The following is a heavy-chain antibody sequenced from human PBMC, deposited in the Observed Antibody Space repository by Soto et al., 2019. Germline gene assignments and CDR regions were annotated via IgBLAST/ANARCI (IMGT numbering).Heavy chain of an antibody. J-gene: IGHJ6*02. Sequence: PSETLALTCTVSGGSITSSYWSWIRRPPGKGLEWIAYIYDTGISGYTPSTSYNPSLNSRVTMSVDTSKSQFSLKLTSVTAADTAVYYCARGEDAFVYYGLDVWGQGITVT. CDR2: IYDTGISGYTPST. D-gene: IGHD3-10*01. CDR3: ARGEDAFVYYGLDV. V-gene: IGHV4-59*01. CDR1: GGSITSSY.